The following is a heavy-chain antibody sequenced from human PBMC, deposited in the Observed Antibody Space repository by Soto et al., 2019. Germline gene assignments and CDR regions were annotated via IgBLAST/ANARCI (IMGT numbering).Heavy chain of an antibody. CDR1: GFNFSRFW. D-gene: IGHD2-2*01. CDR3: ARDLSSCSSARCYSFYYGVDV. V-gene: IGHV3-74*01. Sequence: GGSLRLSCTASGFNFSRFWTHWVRQVPGRGLVWVSHINSDGSRTSYADSVKGRFTISRDNAKNTLYLQMNSLRAEDTAVCYCARDLSSCSSARCYSFYYGVDVWGQGTTVTVSS. CDR2: INSDGSRT. J-gene: IGHJ6*02.